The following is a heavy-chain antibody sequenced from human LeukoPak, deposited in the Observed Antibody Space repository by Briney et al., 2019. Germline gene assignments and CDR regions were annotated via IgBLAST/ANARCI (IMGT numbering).Heavy chain of an antibody. CDR1: GYTFTNYG. CDR2: ISAYSDNT. V-gene: IGHV1-18*01. J-gene: IGHJ4*02. D-gene: IGHD6-13*01. CDR3: ARAHSSSWYSFDY. Sequence: ASVKVSCKASGYTFTNYGISWVRQAPGQGHEWMGWISAYSDNTNYAQNLQGRVTMTTDTSTSTAYMELRSLRSDDTAVYYCARAHSSSWYSFDYWGQGTLVTVSS.